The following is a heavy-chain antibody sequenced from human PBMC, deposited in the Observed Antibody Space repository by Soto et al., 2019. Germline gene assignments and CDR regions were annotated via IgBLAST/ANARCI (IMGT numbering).Heavy chain of an antibody. V-gene: IGHV3-23*01. CDR2: ISGSGGST. CDR1: GFTFSSYC. Sequence: PGGSLIISCASSGFTFSSYCMSWVRQAPGKGLEWVSAISGSGGSTYYADSVKGRFTISRDNSKNTLYLQMNSLRAEDTAIYYCAKGSEITMIVVVMALAFDIWGQGTMVTVSS. CDR3: AKGSEITMIVVVMALAFDI. D-gene: IGHD3-22*01. J-gene: IGHJ3*02.